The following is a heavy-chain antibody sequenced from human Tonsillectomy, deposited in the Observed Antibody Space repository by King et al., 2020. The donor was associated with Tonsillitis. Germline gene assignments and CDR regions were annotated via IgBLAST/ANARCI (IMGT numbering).Heavy chain of an antibody. J-gene: IGHJ6*03. D-gene: IGHD2-15*01. CDR2: INHSGRT. CDR1: DGSLSGFY. Sequence: VQLQQWGAGLLKPSETLSLTCAVYDGSLSGFYWSWIRQPPGKGLEWIGEINHSGRTNYNPSLNSRVSISVDTSKNQLSLNLTSVTAADTAVYYCARVQRKRANCSGGRCYPFYYYYMDVWGKGTTVTVSS. CDR3: ARVQRKRANCSGGRCYPFYYYYMDV. V-gene: IGHV4-34*01.